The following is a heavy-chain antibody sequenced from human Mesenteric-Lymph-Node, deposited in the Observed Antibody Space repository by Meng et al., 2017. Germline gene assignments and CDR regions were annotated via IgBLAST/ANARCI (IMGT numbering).Heavy chain of an antibody. J-gene: IGHJ4*02. Sequence: GRSLRLSCAASGFTFLSYAMHWVRKAPGKGLEWVAVISYEGSNKYYADSVKGRFTISRDNSKNTLYLQMNSLRAEDTAVYYCAATSHYYGSVSYYSHFDYWGQGTLVTVSS. CDR2: ISYEGSNK. V-gene: IGHV3-30*04. CDR1: GFTFLSYA. CDR3: AATSHYYGSVSYYSHFDY. D-gene: IGHD3-10*01.